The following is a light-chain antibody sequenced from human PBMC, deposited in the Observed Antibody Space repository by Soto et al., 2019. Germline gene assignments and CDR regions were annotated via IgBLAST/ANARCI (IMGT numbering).Light chain of an antibody. CDR3: QQYDSLPLT. J-gene: IGKJ4*01. V-gene: IGKV1-33*01. CDR2: DAS. CDR1: QDITNY. Sequence: DLQMTQSPSSLSASVGDRVTITCQASQDITNYLNWYQQKPGKAPKLLIQDASNLETGVPSRFSGSGSGTDFTFTISSLQPEDIATYYCQQYDSLPLTFGGGTKVEIK.